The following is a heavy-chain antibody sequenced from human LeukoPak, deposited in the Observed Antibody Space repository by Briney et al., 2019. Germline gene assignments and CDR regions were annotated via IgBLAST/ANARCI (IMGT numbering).Heavy chain of an antibody. J-gene: IGHJ4*02. Sequence: PGRSLRLSCAASGFTFSSYAMHWVRQAPGKGLEWVAVISYDGSNKYYADSVKGRFTISRDNSKNTLYLQMNSLRAEDTAVYYCARCLGDSSGYCPFFDYWGQGTLVTVSS. CDR2: ISYDGSNK. CDR3: ARCLGDSSGYCPFFDY. D-gene: IGHD3-22*01. CDR1: GFTFSSYA. V-gene: IGHV3-30-3*01.